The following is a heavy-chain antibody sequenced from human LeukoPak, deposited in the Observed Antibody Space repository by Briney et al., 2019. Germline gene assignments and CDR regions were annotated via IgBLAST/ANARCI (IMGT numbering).Heavy chain of an antibody. J-gene: IGHJ4*02. CDR1: GGSISSSSYY. CDR2: IYYSGST. CDR3: ARLPRIMITFGGVN. D-gene: IGHD3-16*01. V-gene: IGHV4-39*01. Sequence: SETLSLTCTVSGGSISSSSYYWGWIRQPPGKGLEWIGSIYYSGSTYYNPSLRSRVTISVDTSKNQFSLKLSSVTAADTAVYYCARLPRIMITFGGVNWGQGTLVTVSS.